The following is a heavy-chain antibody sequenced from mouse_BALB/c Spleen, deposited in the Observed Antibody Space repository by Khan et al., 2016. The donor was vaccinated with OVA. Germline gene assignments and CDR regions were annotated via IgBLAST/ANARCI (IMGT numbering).Heavy chain of an antibody. CDR2: IYPGGTYT. CDR1: GYTFTNYW. J-gene: IGHJ1*01. Sequence: VQLQQSGAELIRPGTSVKISSKASGYTFTNYWLGWVKQRPGHGLEWIGDIYPGGTYTNYNEKFRGKATLTADTSSSTAYMQLSSPTSEDSAVYFCARWATWYFDVWGAGTTVTVSS. CDR3: ARWATWYFDV. V-gene: IGHV1-63*02. D-gene: IGHD3-1*01.